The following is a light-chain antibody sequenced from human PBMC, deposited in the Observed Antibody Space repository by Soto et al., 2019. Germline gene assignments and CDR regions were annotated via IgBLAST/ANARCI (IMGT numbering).Light chain of an antibody. CDR1: QNITTY. CDR2: GAS. CDR3: QPDQTSWT. J-gene: IGKJ1*01. V-gene: IGKV1-5*01. Sequence: DIQMTQSPSTLSASVGDRVTITCRASQNITTYLAWYQQKSGKAPQLLISGASTLESAVTSRLSGSGSGTEFPLIINGLQPDDSANHYDQPDQTSWTFGRGTKVEI.